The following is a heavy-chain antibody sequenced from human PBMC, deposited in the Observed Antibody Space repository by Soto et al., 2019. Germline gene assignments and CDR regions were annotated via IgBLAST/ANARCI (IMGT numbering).Heavy chain of an antibody. CDR2: INAGNGNT. V-gene: IGHV1-3*01. CDR1: GYTFTSYA. CDR3: ARGVVVLSLGFDP. D-gene: IGHD2-15*01. Sequence: GASVKVSCKASGYTFTSYAMHWVRQAPGQRLEWMGWINAGNGNTKYSRKFQGRVTITRDTSASTAYMELSSLRSEDTAVYYCARGVVVLSLGFDPWGQGTLVTVSS. J-gene: IGHJ5*02.